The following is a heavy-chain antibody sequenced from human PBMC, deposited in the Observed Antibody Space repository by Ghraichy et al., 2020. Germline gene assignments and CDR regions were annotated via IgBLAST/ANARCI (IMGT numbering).Heavy chain of an antibody. CDR1: GFTFSSYA. CDR3: AKHGWFGELFTAFDY. J-gene: IGHJ4*02. Sequence: GESLNISCAASGFTFSSYAMSWVRQAPGKGLEWVSAISGSGGSTYYADSVKGRFTISRDNSKNTLYLQMNSLRAEDTAVYYCAKHGWFGELFTAFDYWGQGTLVTVSS. V-gene: IGHV3-23*01. CDR2: ISGSGGST. D-gene: IGHD3-10*01.